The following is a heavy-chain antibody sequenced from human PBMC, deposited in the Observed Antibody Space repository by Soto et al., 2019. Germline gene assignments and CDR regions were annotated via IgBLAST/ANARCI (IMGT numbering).Heavy chain of an antibody. J-gene: IGHJ4*02. CDR2: IILPFGVP. CDR3: ARGPDYEGYFDY. V-gene: IGHV1-69*12. CDR1: GGTFSNFA. Sequence: QVRLVQSGAEVKKPGSSVKVSCKASGGTFSNFAINWVRQAPGQGLEWMGGIILPFGVPHYAQKFQGRVTIAADESMTTDYMDLSGLRSEDPAVYYCARGPDYEGYFDYWGQGTLVTVSS. D-gene: IGHD4-17*01.